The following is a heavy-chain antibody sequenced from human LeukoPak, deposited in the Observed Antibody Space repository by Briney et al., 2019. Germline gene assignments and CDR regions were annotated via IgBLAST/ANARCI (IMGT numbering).Heavy chain of an antibody. CDR2: INPSGGST. D-gene: IGHD1-1*01. V-gene: IGHV1-46*01. CDR1: GYIFSCYY. CDR3: ASETGIRTLLVY. J-gene: IGHJ4*02. Sequence: GASVKVSCKASGYIFSCYYMHWMRQAPGQGLEWMGIINPSGGSTSYGQKIQGRVNMTRDTSTSTVYMELSSLRSEDTAVYYCASETGIRTLLVYWGQGTLVTVSS.